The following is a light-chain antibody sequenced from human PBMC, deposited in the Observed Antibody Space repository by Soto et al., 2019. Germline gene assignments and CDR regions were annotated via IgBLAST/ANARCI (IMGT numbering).Light chain of an antibody. CDR1: QTVSSY. CDR3: QHRMNWPLT. CDR2: DAS. J-gene: IGKJ5*01. V-gene: IGKV3-11*01. Sequence: EFVLTQSASTLSLSPGERATLSCRASQTVSSYLLWYQQKPGQAPRLLIYDASNRASGTPARFSGSGSETDFTLTISSLEPEDFAVYYCQHRMNWPLTVGQGTRLEIK.